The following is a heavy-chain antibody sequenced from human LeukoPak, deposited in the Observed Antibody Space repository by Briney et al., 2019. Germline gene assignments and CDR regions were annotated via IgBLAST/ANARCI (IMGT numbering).Heavy chain of an antibody. Sequence: SETLSLTCTVSGGSISSSSYYWGWIRQPPGKGLEWIGSIYYSGSTYYNPSLKSRVTISVDTSKNQFSLKLSSVTAADTAVYYCARDYNGPYYFDYWGQGTLVTVSS. V-gene: IGHV4-39*07. D-gene: IGHD2-8*01. CDR3: ARDYNGPYYFDY. CDR1: GGSISSSSYY. J-gene: IGHJ4*02. CDR2: IYYSGST.